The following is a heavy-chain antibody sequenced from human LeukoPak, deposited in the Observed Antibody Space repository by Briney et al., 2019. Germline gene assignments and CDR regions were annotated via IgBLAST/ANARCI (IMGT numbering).Heavy chain of an antibody. Sequence: PGGSLRLSCAASGFTFDDYAMHWVRQAPGKGLERVSGISWNSGSIGYADSVKGRFTISRDNAKNSLYLQMNSLRAEDMALYYCAKGGVGATFYRFDYWGQGTLVTVSS. CDR1: GFTFDDYA. CDR3: AKGGVGATFYRFDY. V-gene: IGHV3-9*03. D-gene: IGHD1-26*01. J-gene: IGHJ4*02. CDR2: ISWNSGSI.